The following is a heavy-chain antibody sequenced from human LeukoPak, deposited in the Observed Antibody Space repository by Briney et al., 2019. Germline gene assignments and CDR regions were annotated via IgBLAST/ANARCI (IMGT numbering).Heavy chain of an antibody. CDR2: INPNSGGT. J-gene: IGHJ6*03. D-gene: IGHD2-21*02. Sequence: ASVKVSCKASGHTFPGYYMHWVRQAPGQGLEWMGWINPNSGGTNYAQKFQGRVTMTRDTSISTAYMELSRLRSDDTAVYYCARVNEVVTAGYYYYYMDVWGKGTTVTVSS. CDR1: GHTFPGYY. V-gene: IGHV1-2*02. CDR3: ARVNEVVTAGYYYYYMDV.